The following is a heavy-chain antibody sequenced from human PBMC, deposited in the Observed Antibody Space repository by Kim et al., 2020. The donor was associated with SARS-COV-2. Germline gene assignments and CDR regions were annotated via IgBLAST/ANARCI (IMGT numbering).Heavy chain of an antibody. D-gene: IGHD3-10*01. CDR1: GFTFSTYG. CDR2: ISYDGSSK. V-gene: IGHV3-30*18. CDR3: AKAVVRGVSYYYYGMDV. Sequence: GGSLRLSCAASGFTFSTYGMHWVRQAPGKGLEWVAVISYDGSSKYYGESVKGRFTISRDNPENTLYLQMNSLRPEDTAVYYCAKAVVRGVSYYYYGMDVWGQGTTVAVST. J-gene: IGHJ6*01.